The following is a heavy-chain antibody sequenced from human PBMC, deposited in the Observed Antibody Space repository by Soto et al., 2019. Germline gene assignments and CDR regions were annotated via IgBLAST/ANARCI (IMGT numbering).Heavy chain of an antibody. CDR1: GFTFSSYA. Sequence: AGGSLRLSCAASGFTFSSYAMSWVRQAPGKGLEWVSAISGNGGNKYYADSVKGRFTISRDNSKNTLYLQMNSLRAEDTAVYYCAKGRTILTWGQGTLVTVSS. CDR2: ISGNGGNK. V-gene: IGHV3-23*01. CDR3: AKGRTILT. J-gene: IGHJ5*02. D-gene: IGHD3-9*01.